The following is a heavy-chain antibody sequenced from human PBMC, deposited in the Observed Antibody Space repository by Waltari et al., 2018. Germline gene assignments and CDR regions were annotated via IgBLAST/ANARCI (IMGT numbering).Heavy chain of an antibody. CDR2: IKQDGSEK. J-gene: IGHJ6*02. CDR3: ARASPEGYYYGMDV. Sequence: EVQLVESGGGLVQPGGSLRLSCAASGFTFSSYWMSWVRKAPGKGLEWVANIKQDGSEKYYVDSVKGRFTISRDNAKNSLYLQMNSLRAEDTAVYYCARASPEGYYYGMDVWGQGTTVTVSS. CDR1: GFTFSSYW. V-gene: IGHV3-7*04.